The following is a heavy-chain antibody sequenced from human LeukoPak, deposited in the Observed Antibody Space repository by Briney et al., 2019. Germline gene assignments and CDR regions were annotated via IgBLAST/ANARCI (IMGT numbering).Heavy chain of an antibody. V-gene: IGHV3-7*01. CDR3: ARVRKLRTRGVMDPLDY. D-gene: IGHD3-10*01. J-gene: IGHJ4*02. Sequence: GGSLRLFCAASGFTCNYYWLAWVRQAPGKGLEGVANIQQDGSEKYYVDSVKGRFIISRDNAKNSLYLQMNSLRAEDTAVYYCARVRKLRTRGVMDPLDYWGQGTLVTVSS. CDR1: GFTCNYYW. CDR2: IQQDGSEK.